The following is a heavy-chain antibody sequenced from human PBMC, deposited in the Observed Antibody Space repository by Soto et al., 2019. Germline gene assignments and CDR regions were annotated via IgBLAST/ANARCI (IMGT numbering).Heavy chain of an antibody. CDR2: ISYDGSNK. Sequence: GGSLRLSCAASGFTFSSYGMHWVRQAPGKGLEWVAVISYDGSNKYYADSVKGRFTISRDNSKNTLYLQMNSLRAEDTAVYYCAKDLGWGIAAAGTARDYYYYGMDVWGQGTTVTVS. CDR3: AKDLGWGIAAAGTARDYYYYGMDV. D-gene: IGHD6-13*01. J-gene: IGHJ6*02. CDR1: GFTFSSYG. V-gene: IGHV3-30*18.